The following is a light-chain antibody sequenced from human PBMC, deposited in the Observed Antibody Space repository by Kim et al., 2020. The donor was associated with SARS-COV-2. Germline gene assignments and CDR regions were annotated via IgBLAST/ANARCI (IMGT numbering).Light chain of an antibody. CDR2: DNN. CDR1: SSNIGNNY. V-gene: IGLV1-51*01. CDR3: GTWDSSLSGLV. J-gene: IGLJ3*02. Sequence: GQKVTISCSGSSSNIGNNYVFWYQQLPGTAPKLLIYDNNKRPSGIPDRFSGSKSGTSATLGITGLQTGDEADYYCGTWDSSLSGLVVGGGTQLTVL.